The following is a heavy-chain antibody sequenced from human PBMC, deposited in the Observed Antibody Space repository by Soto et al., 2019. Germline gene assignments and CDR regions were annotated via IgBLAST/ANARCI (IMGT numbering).Heavy chain of an antibody. CDR2: IKSKTDGGTT. V-gene: IGHV3-15*01. CDR3: TPDRSNWNYFYLDY. Sequence: GGTLRLSCAASGFTFSNAWMSWVRHAPGKGLEWVGRIKSKTDGGTTDYAAPVKGRFTISRDDSKNTMYLQMNSLKTDDTAVYYCTPDRSNWNYFYLDYWGQGILVTVSS. J-gene: IGHJ4*02. CDR1: GFTFSNAW. D-gene: IGHD1-7*01.